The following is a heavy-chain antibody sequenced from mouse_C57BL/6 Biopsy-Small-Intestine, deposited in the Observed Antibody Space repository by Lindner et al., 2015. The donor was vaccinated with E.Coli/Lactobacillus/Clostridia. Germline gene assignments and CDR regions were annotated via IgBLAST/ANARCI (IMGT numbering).Heavy chain of an antibody. CDR1: GYTFTDYE. J-gene: IGHJ3*01. V-gene: IGHV1-15*01. CDR3: TRGATVPVAY. D-gene: IGHD1-1*01. Sequence: VQLQESGAELVRPGASVTLSCKASGYTFTDYEMHWVKQTPVHGLEWIGAIDPETGGTAYNQKFKGKAILTADKSSSTAYMELRSLTSEDSAVYYCTRGATVPVAYWGQGTLVTVSA. CDR2: IDPETGGT.